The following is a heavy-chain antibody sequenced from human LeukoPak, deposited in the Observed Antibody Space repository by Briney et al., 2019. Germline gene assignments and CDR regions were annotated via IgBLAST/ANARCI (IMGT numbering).Heavy chain of an antibody. Sequence: PSETLSLTCTVSGASIYGYYWGWIRQPPGKGLEWIGFITSGGRTSYNPPLKSRVTMSVDRSTNQFSLRLTFMTAADTALYYCARYRDGDRDISLDYWGQGSLVTVSS. D-gene: IGHD2-21*02. CDR3: ARYRDGDRDISLDY. V-gene: IGHV4-4*08. CDR1: GASIYGYY. CDR2: ITSGGRT. J-gene: IGHJ4*02.